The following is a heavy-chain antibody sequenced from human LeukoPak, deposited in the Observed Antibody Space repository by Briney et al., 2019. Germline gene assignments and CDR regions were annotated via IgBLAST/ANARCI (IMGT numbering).Heavy chain of an antibody. V-gene: IGHV6-1*01. CDR2: TYYRSKWRN. Sequence: SQTLSLTCAISGGSVSSNSAAWNWIRQSPSRGLEWLGRTYYRSKWRNDYAVSVKSRITINPDTSKNQFSLQLKSVTPEDTAVYSCVGEGGMAEAAFDYWGQGTLVTVSS. D-gene: IGHD6-19*01. CDR3: VGEGGMAEAAFDY. J-gene: IGHJ4*02. CDR1: GGSVSSNSAA.